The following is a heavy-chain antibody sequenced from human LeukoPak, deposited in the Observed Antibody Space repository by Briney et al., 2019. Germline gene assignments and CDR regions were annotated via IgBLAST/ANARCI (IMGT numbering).Heavy chain of an antibody. D-gene: IGHD2-15*01. V-gene: IGHV3-66*01. Sequence: GGSLRLSCAASGFTVSSNYMSWVRQAPGRGLDGVSVTYSGCSTYYADSVKGRFTISRDNSKNTLYLQMNSLRAEDTAVYYCARDQRYCSGGSCQARDNWFDPWGQGTLVTVSS. CDR2: TYSGCST. CDR1: GFTVSSNY. CDR3: ARDQRYCSGGSCQARDNWFDP. J-gene: IGHJ5*02.